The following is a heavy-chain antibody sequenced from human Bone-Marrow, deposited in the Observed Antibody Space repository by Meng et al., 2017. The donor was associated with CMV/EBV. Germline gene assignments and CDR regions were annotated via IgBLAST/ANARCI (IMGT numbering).Heavy chain of an antibody. CDR3: ARDIVVVPAARNWFDP. D-gene: IGHD2-2*01. J-gene: IGHJ5*02. V-gene: IGHV4-31*03. CDR2: IYYSGST. CDR1: GGSISSGGYY. Sequence: SETLSLTCTVSGGSISSGGYYWSWIRQHPGKGLEWIGYIYYSGSTYYNPSLKSRVTISVDTSKNQFSLKLSSVTAADTAVYYCARDIVVVPAARNWFDPWGQRTLVAVSS.